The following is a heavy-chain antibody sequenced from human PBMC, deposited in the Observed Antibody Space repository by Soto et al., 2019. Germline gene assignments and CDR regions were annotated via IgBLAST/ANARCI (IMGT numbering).Heavy chain of an antibody. J-gene: IGHJ6*02. CDR2: IYYSGST. V-gene: IGHV4-30-4*01. Sequence: SETLSLTCTVSGGSISSGDYYWSWIRQPPGKGLEWIGYIYYSGSTYYNPSLKSRVTISVDTSKNQFSLKLSSVTAADAAVYYCASGGAYYDFWSGYRPYGMGVWGRGTRVTVS. D-gene: IGHD3-3*01. CDR3: ASGGAYYDFWSGYRPYGMGV. CDR1: GGSISSGDYY.